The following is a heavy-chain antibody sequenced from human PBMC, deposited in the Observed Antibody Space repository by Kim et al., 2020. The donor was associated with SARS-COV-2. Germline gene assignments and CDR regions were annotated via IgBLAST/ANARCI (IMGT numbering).Heavy chain of an antibody. CDR1: GFTFSSYA. Sequence: GGSLRLSCAASGFTFSSYAMHWVRQAPGKGLEWVAVISYDGSNKYYADSVKGRFTISRDNSKNTLYLQMNSLRAEDTAVYYCARDVAYSGSYYRWFDPWGQGTLVTVSS. J-gene: IGHJ5*02. D-gene: IGHD1-26*01. CDR2: ISYDGSNK. V-gene: IGHV3-30-3*01. CDR3: ARDVAYSGSYYRWFDP.